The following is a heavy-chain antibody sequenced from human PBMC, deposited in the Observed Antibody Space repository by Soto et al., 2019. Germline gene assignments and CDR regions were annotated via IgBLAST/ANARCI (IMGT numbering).Heavy chain of an antibody. J-gene: IGHJ4*02. D-gene: IGHD2-2*01. CDR2: INTAGTT. CDR3: AKDWYADS. Sequence: EVQLLESGGGLVQPGGSLRLSCAASGFTFTTYAMTWVRQAPGKGLEWLSAINTAGTTYYADSVKGRFTISRDNAKNTLYLLMNGLRVEDTAVYYCAKDWYADSWGQGTLVTVSS. V-gene: IGHV3-23*01. CDR1: GFTFTTYA.